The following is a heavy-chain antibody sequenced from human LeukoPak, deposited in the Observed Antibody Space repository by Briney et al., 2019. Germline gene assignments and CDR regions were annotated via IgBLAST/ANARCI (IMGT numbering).Heavy chain of an antibody. CDR1: GFPFSTYE. D-gene: IGHD3/OR15-3a*01. CDR2: IHTSGSII. Sequence: QPGGSLRLSCAASGFPFSTYEMNWVPQAPGKALEWVSYIHTSGSIIYYADSVKGRFTISRDNAKPSLYLQMRSLRVEDTAVYYCARDPPGTVSFDYWGQGTLVTVSS. CDR3: ARDPPGTVSFDY. V-gene: IGHV3-48*03. J-gene: IGHJ4*02.